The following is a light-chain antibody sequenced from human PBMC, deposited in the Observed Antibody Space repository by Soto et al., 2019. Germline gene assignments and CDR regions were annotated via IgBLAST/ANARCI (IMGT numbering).Light chain of an antibody. V-gene: IGKV3-11*01. Sequence: EIVLTQSPATLALSPGEIATLSCRASQSVSSYLAWYQQKPGQAPRLLIYDASNRATGIPARFSGSGSGTDFTLTISSLEPEDFAVYYCQQRSNWPARAFGQGTKVEIK. CDR1: QSVSSY. CDR3: QQRSNWPARA. CDR2: DAS. J-gene: IGKJ1*01.